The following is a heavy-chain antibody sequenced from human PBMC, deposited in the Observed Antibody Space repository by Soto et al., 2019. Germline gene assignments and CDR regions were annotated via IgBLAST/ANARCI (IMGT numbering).Heavy chain of an antibody. Sequence: GGSLRLSCAASGFTFSSYSMNWVRQAPGKGLEWVSSISSSSSYIYYADSVKGRFTISRDNAKNSLYLQMNSLRAEDTAVYYCARAFLSSRHPTNWFDPWGQGTLVTVSS. CDR3: ARAFLSSRHPTNWFDP. D-gene: IGHD3-3*01. CDR1: GFTFSSYS. CDR2: ISSSSSYI. V-gene: IGHV3-21*01. J-gene: IGHJ5*02.